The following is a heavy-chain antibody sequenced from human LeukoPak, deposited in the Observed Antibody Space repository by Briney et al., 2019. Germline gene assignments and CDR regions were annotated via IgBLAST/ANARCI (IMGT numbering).Heavy chain of an antibody. D-gene: IGHD3-3*01. CDR3: ARSFLYYFDY. Sequence: SQTLSLTCTVSGVSISSGGYCWSWIRQHPGKGLEWIGYIYYSGSTYNNPSLKSRVTISVDTSKNQVSLKLSSVTAADTAVYYCARSFLYYFDYWGQGTLVTVSS. CDR1: GVSISSGGYC. V-gene: IGHV4-31*03. CDR2: IYYSGST. J-gene: IGHJ4*02.